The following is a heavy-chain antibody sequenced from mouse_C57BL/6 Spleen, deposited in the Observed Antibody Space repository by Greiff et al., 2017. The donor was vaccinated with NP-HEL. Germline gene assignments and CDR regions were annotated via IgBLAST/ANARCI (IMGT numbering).Heavy chain of an antibody. CDR2: INPSTGGT. CDR3: AREGYDSSFAY. Sequence: VQLQQSGPELVKPGASVKISCKASGYSFTGYYMNWVKQSPEKSLEWIGEINPSTGGTTYNQKFKAKATLTVDKSSRTACMQLKSLTSDDSAVYYCAREGYDSSFAYWGQGTLVTVSA. CDR1: GYSFTGYY. J-gene: IGHJ3*01. V-gene: IGHV1-42*01. D-gene: IGHD2-4*01.